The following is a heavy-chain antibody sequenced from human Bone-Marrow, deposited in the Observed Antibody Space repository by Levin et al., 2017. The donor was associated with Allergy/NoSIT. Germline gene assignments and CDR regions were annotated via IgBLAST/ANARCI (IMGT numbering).Heavy chain of an antibody. CDR2: IFPDDSDT. Sequence: GESLKISCKASGYSFTRYWIGWVRQMPGKGLEWMGVIFPDDSDTRYSPSFEGQVTISVDTSISTVYLQWTSLKASDTAMYYCARPPSPHINVRSAYHYGPFVDYWGLGTLVTVSS. J-gene: IGHJ4*02. CDR3: ARPPSPHINVRSAYHYGPFVDY. D-gene: IGHD3-22*01. CDR1: GYSFTRYW. V-gene: IGHV5-51*01.